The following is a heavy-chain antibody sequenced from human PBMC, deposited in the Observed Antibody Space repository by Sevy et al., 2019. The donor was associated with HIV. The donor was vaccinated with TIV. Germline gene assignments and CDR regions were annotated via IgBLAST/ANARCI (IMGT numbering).Heavy chain of an antibody. CDR1: GFTFSNYG. D-gene: IGHD3-16*02. J-gene: IGHJ5*02. V-gene: IGHV3-48*01. CDR3: ARVIWGSSHYDDL. Sequence: GGSLRLSCVASGFTFSNYGMNWIRQAPGKGLEWISFISSSSSDIYYADSVKGQFTISRDNVGNSLYLQMNSLSAEDTALYYCARVIWGSSHYDDLWGQGTLVTVSS. CDR2: ISSSSSDI.